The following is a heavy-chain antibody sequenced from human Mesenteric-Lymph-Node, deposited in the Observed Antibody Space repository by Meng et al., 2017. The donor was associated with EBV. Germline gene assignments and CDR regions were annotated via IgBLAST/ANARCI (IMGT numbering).Heavy chain of an antibody. J-gene: IGHJ4*02. D-gene: IGHD2-15*01. Sequence: GQLPGSGPGLWKPLGTLSLSCAVSGASISSSNLWSWVRQPPGKGLEWIGEIFHSGSTNYNPSLRSRVTISVDKSKNQFSLKLSSVTAADTAVYYCAKITNSGGFNYFDYWGQGTLVTVSS. V-gene: IGHV4-4*02. CDR2: IFHSGST. CDR1: GASISSSNL. CDR3: AKITNSGGFNYFDY.